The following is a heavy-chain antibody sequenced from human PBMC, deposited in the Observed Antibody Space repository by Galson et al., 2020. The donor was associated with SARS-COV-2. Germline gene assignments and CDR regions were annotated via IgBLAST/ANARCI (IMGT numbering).Heavy chain of an antibody. J-gene: IGHJ4*02. D-gene: IGHD3-10*01. CDR1: GFTLSSYG. Sequence: TGGSLRLSCAASGFTLSSYGMHWVRQAPGKGLEWVAVISYDGSNKYYADSVKGRFTISRDNSKNTLYLQMNSLRAEDTAVYYCAKTSGVSLDYWGQGTLVTGSS. CDR3: AKTSGVSLDY. V-gene: IGHV3-30*18. CDR2: ISYDGSNK.